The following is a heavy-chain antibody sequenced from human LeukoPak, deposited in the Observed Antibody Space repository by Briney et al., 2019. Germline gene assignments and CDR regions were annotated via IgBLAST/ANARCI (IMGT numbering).Heavy chain of an antibody. CDR2: INPNSGDT. J-gene: IGHJ4*02. CDR3: ARDMDTGPDLFDY. CDR1: GYTFTDYY. D-gene: IGHD5-18*01. Sequence: ASVKVSCKASGYTFTDYYLHWVRQAPGQGLEWMGWINPNSGDTDYAQKFQGRVTMTRDTSISTAYMELSRLRYDDTAVYYCARDMDTGPDLFDYWGQGTLVTVSS. V-gene: IGHV1-2*02.